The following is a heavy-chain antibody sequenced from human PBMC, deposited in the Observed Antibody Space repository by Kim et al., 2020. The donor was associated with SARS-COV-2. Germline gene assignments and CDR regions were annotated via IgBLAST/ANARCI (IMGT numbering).Heavy chain of an antibody. CDR3: IREINDGGLDV. CDR1: GFTSDCPA. D-gene: IGHD1-1*01. Sequence: GGSLRLSCVASGFTSDCPAMHWVRQAPGKGLEWVSGIYCNSGITGYADSVKGRFTISRDNAKNSLYLQMNSLRAEDTALYYCIREINDGGLDVWGRGTTVTVSS. V-gene: IGHV3-9*02. J-gene: IGHJ6*02. CDR2: IYCNSGIT.